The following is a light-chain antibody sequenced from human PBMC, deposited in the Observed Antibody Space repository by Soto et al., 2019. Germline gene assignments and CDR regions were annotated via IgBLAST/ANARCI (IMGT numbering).Light chain of an antibody. Sequence: DIQMTQSPSTLSASVGDRVIITCRASQYINRWLAWYQQKPGQAPKLLIYKASSLESGVPSRFSGGGSGTEFTLAISSLQPDDFATYYCQQYNSYSYTFGQGTKLEIK. V-gene: IGKV1-5*03. CDR3: QQYNSYSYT. CDR1: QYINRW. CDR2: KAS. J-gene: IGKJ2*01.